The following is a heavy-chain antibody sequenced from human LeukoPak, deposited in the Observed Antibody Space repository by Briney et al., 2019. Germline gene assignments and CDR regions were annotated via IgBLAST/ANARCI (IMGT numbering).Heavy chain of an antibody. CDR2: IRSKANSYAT. D-gene: IGHD4-17*01. Sequence: GGSLKLSCAASGFTFSGSSMYWVRQASGKRLEWVGRIRSKANSYATAYGASAKGRFTISRDDSKNTAYLQMNSLKTEDTAVYYCTCDYGQNWGQGTLVTVSS. CDR1: GFTFSGSS. V-gene: IGHV3-73*01. CDR3: TCDYGQN. J-gene: IGHJ1*01.